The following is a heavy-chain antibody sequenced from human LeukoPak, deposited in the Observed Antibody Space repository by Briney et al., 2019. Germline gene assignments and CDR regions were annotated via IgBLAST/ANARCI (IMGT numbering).Heavy chain of an antibody. CDR3: ASSGYYGSGSYFEY. D-gene: IGHD3-10*01. CDR1: GGSISSYY. CDR2: IYTSGNT. J-gene: IGHJ4*02. Sequence: SATLSLTCTLSGGSISSYYWSWIRQPAGRGLEWIGRIYTSGNTNYNPSLKSRVTMSVDASKKQFSLKLSSVTAADSAVYYCASSGYYGSGSYFEYWGQGTLVTVSS. V-gene: IGHV4-4*07.